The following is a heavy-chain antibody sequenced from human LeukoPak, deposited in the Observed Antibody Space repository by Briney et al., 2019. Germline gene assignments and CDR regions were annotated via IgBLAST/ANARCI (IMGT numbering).Heavy chain of an antibody. CDR2: IIPIFGTA. D-gene: IGHD1-7*01. CDR1: GGTFSSYA. CDR3: ARTSINRNYYYYYYYYYMDV. J-gene: IGHJ6*03. Sequence: VASVKVSCKASGGTFSSYAISWVRQAPGQGLEWMGGIIPIFGTANYAQKFQGRVTITTDESTSTAYMELSSLRSEDTAVYYCARTSINRNYYYYYYYYYMDVWGKGTTVTVSS. V-gene: IGHV1-69*05.